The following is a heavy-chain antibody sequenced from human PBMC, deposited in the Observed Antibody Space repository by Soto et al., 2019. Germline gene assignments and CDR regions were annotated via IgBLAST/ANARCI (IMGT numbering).Heavy chain of an antibody. CDR3: AKDGNWLDVYFDV. CDR1: GIEFSNYA. V-gene: IGHV3-23*01. J-gene: IGHJ4*02. CDR2: SSASGRSR. Sequence: GGSLRLSCVASGIEFSNYAMSWVRQAPGKGLEWASISSASGRSRYHADSVKGRFTISRDNSKNTLYLHMTNLRAEDTAVYYCAKDGNWLDVYFDVWGQGTPVTVSS. D-gene: IGHD6-19*01.